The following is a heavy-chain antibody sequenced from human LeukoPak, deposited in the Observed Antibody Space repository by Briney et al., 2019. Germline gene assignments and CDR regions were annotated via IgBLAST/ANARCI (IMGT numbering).Heavy chain of an antibody. CDR2: IKHDGSEK. CDR1: GFTFSNYW. CDR3: ARDDNGGYDY. V-gene: IGHV3-7*01. D-gene: IGHD4/OR15-4a*01. J-gene: IGHJ4*02. Sequence: GGSLRLSCAASGFTFSNYWMNWVRQAPGKGLEWVANIKHDGSEKYYVDSVKGRFSISRDNAKNPLYLQMNSLRAEDTAVYYCARDDNGGYDYWGQGTLVTVSS.